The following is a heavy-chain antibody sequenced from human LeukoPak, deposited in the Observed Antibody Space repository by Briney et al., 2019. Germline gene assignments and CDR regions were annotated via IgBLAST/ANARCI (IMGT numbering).Heavy chain of an antibody. CDR3: ARDLVDNACDF. J-gene: IGHJ4*02. D-gene: IGHD2-8*01. Sequence: ASVKVSCKASGYTSTSYDIIWLRQATGQGLEWMGWMNPNNGNTGYVQKLQGRLTMTRDTSISTAYMELSSLRSEDTAVYYCARDLVDNACDFWGQGTLVTVSS. CDR2: MNPNNGNT. V-gene: IGHV1-8*02. CDR1: GYTSTSYD.